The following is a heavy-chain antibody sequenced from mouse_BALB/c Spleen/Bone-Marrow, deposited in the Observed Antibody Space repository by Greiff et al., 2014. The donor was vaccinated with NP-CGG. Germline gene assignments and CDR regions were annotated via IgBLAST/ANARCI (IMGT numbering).Heavy chain of an antibody. Sequence: VHVKQSGAELVKPGASVKLSCTASGFNIKDTYMHWVKQRPEQGLEWIGRIDPANGNTKYDPKLQGKATITADTSSNTAYLQLSSLTSEDTAVYYCASYYYGSSSFAYWGQGTLVTVSA. CDR2: IDPANGNT. D-gene: IGHD1-1*01. CDR1: GFNIKDTY. CDR3: ASYYYGSSSFAY. V-gene: IGHV14-3*02. J-gene: IGHJ3*01.